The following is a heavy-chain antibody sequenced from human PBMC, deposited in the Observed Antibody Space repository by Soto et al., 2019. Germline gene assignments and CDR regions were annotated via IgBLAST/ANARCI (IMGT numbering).Heavy chain of an antibody. CDR2: INPAGTIT. D-gene: IGHD3-16*01. V-gene: IGHV3-74*01. CDR3: TSDTFGLRDT. Sequence: PVGSLRLSCAASGFTFSTYGMNWVRQAPGKGLVWVSRINPAGTITNYSDSVEGRFTISRDNADSALFLQMNSLSAEDTAIYYCTSDTFGLRDTWGQGTLVTVSS. CDR1: GFTFSTYG. J-gene: IGHJ5*02.